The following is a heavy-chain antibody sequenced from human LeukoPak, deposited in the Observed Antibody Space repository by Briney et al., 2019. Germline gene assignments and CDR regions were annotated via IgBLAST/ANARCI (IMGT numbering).Heavy chain of an antibody. CDR3: AKEALYYFDY. V-gene: IGHV3-23*01. Sequence: GGSLRLSCEASGLTFKNYAMSWVRQAPGKGLEWVSAITGSGGNTYYAGSVKGRFTISRDNSRNTLYLQLNSLRAEDTAVYYCAKEALYYFDYWDQGTLVTVSS. CDR2: ITGSGGNT. J-gene: IGHJ4*02. CDR1: GLTFKNYA.